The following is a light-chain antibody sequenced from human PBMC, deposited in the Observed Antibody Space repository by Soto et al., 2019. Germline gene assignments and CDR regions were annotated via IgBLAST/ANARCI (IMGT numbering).Light chain of an antibody. CDR3: QQYNSYPWT. CDR2: DAS. CDR1: QSISSW. Sequence: DIQMTQSPSTLSGGVEDRVSITCRASQSISSWLAWYQQKPGKAPKLLIYDASSLESGVPSRFSGSGSGTEFTLTISSLQPDDFATYYCQQYNSYPWTFGQGTKVDIK. V-gene: IGKV1-5*01. J-gene: IGKJ1*01.